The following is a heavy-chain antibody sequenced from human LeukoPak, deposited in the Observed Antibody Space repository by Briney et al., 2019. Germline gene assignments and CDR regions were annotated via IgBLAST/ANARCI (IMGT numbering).Heavy chain of an antibody. CDR1: GFTFSTSW. Sequence: GGSLRLSCAASGFTFSTSWMSLVRQTPGKGLEWVASIKQDGSEKYYVDSVRGRFTISRDNAKNSLSLQMNSLRAEDTAVYYCARAWQWAFDIWGQGTMVTVSS. V-gene: IGHV3-7*04. CDR2: IKQDGSEK. J-gene: IGHJ3*02. CDR3: ARAWQWAFDI. D-gene: IGHD2-8*01.